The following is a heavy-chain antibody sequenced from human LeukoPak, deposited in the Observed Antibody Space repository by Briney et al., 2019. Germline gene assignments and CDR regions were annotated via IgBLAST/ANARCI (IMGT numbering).Heavy chain of an antibody. CDR1: GGSISSSSYY. CDR2: IYYSGST. Sequence: SETLSLTCTVSGGSISSSSYYWGWIRQPPGKGLEWIGSIYYSGSTYYNPSLKSRVTISVYTSKNQFSLKLSSVTAADTAVYYCARLKYYYDSSGYRAEYFQHWGQGTLVTVSS. J-gene: IGHJ1*01. D-gene: IGHD3-22*01. V-gene: IGHV4-39*07. CDR3: ARLKYYYDSSGYRAEYFQH.